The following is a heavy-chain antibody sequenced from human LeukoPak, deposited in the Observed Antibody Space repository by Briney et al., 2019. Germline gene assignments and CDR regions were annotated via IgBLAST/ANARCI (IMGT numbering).Heavy chain of an antibody. V-gene: IGHV1-18*01. Sequence: GASVKVSCKASGYTFTSYGISWVRQAPGQGLEWMGWISAYNGNTNYAQKLQGRVTMTTDTSTSTAYMELRSLRSDDTAVYYCARGPLNEFLEWLFPFDYWGQGTLVTVSS. D-gene: IGHD3-3*01. CDR1: GYTFTSYG. J-gene: IGHJ4*02. CDR3: ARGPLNEFLEWLFPFDY. CDR2: ISAYNGNT.